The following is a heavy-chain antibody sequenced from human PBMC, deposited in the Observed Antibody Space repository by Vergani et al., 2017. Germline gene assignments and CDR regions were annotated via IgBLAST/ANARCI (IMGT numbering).Heavy chain of an antibody. Sequence: EVHLLESGGGLVQSGGSLRLSCAASGFTFSNSAVSWVRQAPGRGLAWVSSISGPGLSTYYADSVKGRFSISRDNSKNTVFLQMHSLRAEDTAIYYCVKDKIDLVSYFFYSWGHGILVTVSS. D-gene: IGHD3-9*01. CDR1: GFTFSNSA. V-gene: IGHV3-23*01. J-gene: IGHJ4*01. CDR2: ISGPGLST. CDR3: VKDKIDLVSYFFYS.